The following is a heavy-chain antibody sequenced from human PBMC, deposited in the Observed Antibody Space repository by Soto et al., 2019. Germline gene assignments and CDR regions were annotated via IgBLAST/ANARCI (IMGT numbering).Heavy chain of an antibody. CDR1: GFTFSTYA. V-gene: IGHV3-33*01. Sequence: QVQLVESGGGVVQPGRSLRLSCAASGFTFSTYAMHWVRQAPGKGLEWVAVLRYDGSNKYYADSVKGRFTISRDNSKNTLYLQMNSLRAEDTAVYYCARDRYTYGRGDHFDYWGQGTRVTVSS. CDR3: ARDRYTYGRGDHFDY. CDR2: LRYDGSNK. D-gene: IGHD5-18*01. J-gene: IGHJ4*02.